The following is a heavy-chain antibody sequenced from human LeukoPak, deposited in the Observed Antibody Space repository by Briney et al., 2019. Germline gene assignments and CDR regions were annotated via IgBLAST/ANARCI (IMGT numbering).Heavy chain of an antibody. D-gene: IGHD1-26*01. CDR2: INPSGGST. J-gene: IGHJ4*02. V-gene: IGHV1-46*01. Sequence: ASVKVSCKASGYTFTSYYMHWVRQAPGQGLEWMGIINPSGGSTSYAQKFQGRVTMTRDTSTSTVYMELSSLRSEDTAVYYCARFSLNGGYIVGVTTIDYWGQGTLVTVSS. CDR1: GYTFTSYY. CDR3: ARFSLNGGYIVGVTTIDY.